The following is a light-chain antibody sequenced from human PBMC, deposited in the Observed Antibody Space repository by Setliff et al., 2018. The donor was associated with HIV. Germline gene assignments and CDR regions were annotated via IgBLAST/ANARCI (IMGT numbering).Light chain of an antibody. CDR3: SSFTDRRKFV. V-gene: IGLV2-14*03. CDR2: DVT. CDR1: NSDVGLYNF. J-gene: IGLJ1*01. Sequence: QSALTQPASVSGSPGQSITFSCTGTNSDVGLYNFVSWYQQHPGKVPKLIIYDVTNRPSGISYRFSGSKSGNTASLTISGLQAEDEADYFCSSFTDRRKFVFGTGTKVTVL.